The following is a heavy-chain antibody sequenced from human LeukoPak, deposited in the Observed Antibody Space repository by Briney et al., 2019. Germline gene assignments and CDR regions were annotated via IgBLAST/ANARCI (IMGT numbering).Heavy chain of an antibody. J-gene: IGHJ4*02. CDR3: GRHGHYESPVC. Sequence: GGSLSLPRAVSGFSLSNYWMSGVRQPPRRGGEGVAKINQEGGEEQNMDSAKDRFTISRNNAKNSLLLELNRLSPGDRAVFFLGRHGHYESPVCWGQGTLVTVSS. CDR2: INQEGGEE. D-gene: IGHD4-17*01. CDR1: GFSLSNYW. V-gene: IGHV3-7*01.